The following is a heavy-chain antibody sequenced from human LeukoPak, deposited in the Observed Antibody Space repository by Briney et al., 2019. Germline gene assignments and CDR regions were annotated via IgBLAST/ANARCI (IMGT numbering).Heavy chain of an antibody. D-gene: IGHD1-26*01. V-gene: IGHV1-24*01. CDR3: ATPAGYSGSYPD. CDR2: FDPEDGET. CDR1: GYTLTELS. Sequence: ASVKVSCKVSGYTLTELSMHWVRQAPGPGLEWMGGFDPEDGETIYAQKFQGRVTMTEDTSTDTAYMELSSLRSEDTAVYYCATPAGYSGSYPDWGQGTLVTVSS. J-gene: IGHJ4*02.